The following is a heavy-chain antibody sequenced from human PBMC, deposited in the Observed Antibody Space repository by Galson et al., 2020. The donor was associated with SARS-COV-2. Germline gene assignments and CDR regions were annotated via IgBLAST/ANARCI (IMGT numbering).Heavy chain of an antibody. CDR1: DAPMSSYY. Sequence: ETSETRSLTCSVSDAPMSSYYWSWIRQPPGKGLEWIGYISYSGSTSYNPSLRSRVTISVDLSKNQLPLKVTAVTAADTAGYYCARDPAPLYGDNYCCGMDVWGRGTTVTVSS. J-gene: IGHJ6*02. V-gene: IGHV4-59*01. CDR2: ISYSGST. D-gene: IGHD4-17*01. CDR3: ARDPAPLYGDNYCCGMDV.